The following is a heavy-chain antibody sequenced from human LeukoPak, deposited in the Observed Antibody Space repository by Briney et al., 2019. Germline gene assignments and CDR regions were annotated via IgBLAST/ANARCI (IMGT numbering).Heavy chain of an antibody. Sequence: PGGSLRLSCVASGLSFNSNVVNWVRQAPGKGLEWVSSISRSSSYIYYADSVKGRFTISRDNAKNSLYLQMNSLRAEDTAVYYCARETMTTVTLGDAFDIWGQGTMVTVSS. CDR1: GLSFNSNV. J-gene: IGHJ3*02. CDR2: ISRSSSYI. D-gene: IGHD4-11*01. CDR3: ARETMTTVTLGDAFDI. V-gene: IGHV3-21*01.